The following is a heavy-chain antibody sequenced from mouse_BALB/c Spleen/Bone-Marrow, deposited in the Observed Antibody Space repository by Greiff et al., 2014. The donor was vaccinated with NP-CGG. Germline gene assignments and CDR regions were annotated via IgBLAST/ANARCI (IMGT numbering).Heavy chain of an antibody. D-gene: IGHD2-2*01. CDR2: IAPGSGSX. CDR3: ARERYGYDGWYFDV. Sequence: DLVKPGASVKLSCKASGYTFTNYWINWIKQRPGQGLEWIGRIAPGSGSXYYXXXXKGKTTLTVXTSSSTAYIQLSSLSSEDSDVYFCARERYGYDGWYFDVWGAGTTVTVSS. J-gene: IGHJ1*01. V-gene: IGHV1S41*01. CDR1: GYTFTNYW.